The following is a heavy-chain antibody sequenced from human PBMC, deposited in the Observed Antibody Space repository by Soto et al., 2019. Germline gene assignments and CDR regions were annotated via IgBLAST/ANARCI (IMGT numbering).Heavy chain of an antibody. CDR3: ARLRVVPAAMPGKGIAAGLGFDP. CDR1: GGSISSSSYY. J-gene: IGHJ5*02. CDR2: IYYSGST. Sequence: QLQLQESGPGLVKPSETLSLTCTVSGGSISSSSYYWGWIRQPPGKGLEWIGSIYYSGSTYYNPSLKSRVTISVDTSKNQFSLKLSSVTAADTAVYYCARLRVVPAAMPGKGIAAGLGFDPWGQGTLVTVSS. V-gene: IGHV4-39*01. D-gene: IGHD2-2*01.